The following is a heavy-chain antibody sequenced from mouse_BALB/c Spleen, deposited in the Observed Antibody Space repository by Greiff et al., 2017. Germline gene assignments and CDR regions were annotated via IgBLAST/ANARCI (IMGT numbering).Heavy chain of an antibody. Sequence: VQLQQSGPELVKPGASVKMSCKASGYTFTSYYIHWVKQRPGQGLEWIGWIYPGDGSTKYNEKFKGKTTLTADKSSSTAYMLLSSLTSEDSAIYFCARWPLRENFDYWGQGTTLTVSA. V-gene: IGHV1S56*01. CDR1: GYTFTSYY. J-gene: IGHJ2*01. CDR3: ARWPLRENFDY. CDR2: IYPGDGST. D-gene: IGHD3-2*02.